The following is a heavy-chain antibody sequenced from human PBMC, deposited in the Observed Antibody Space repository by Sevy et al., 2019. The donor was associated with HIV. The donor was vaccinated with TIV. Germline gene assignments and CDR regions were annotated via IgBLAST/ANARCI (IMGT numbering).Heavy chain of an antibody. CDR3: ARDPNYNDSSGYYYGWFDP. J-gene: IGHJ5*02. D-gene: IGHD3-22*01. CDR1: GYTFTSYG. Sequence: ASVKVSCKASGYTFTSYGISWVRQAPGQGLEWMGWISAYNGNTNYAQKLQGRVTMTTDTSTSTAYMELRSLRSDDTAVYYCARDPNYNDSSGYYYGWFDPWGQGTLVTVSS. CDR2: ISAYNGNT. V-gene: IGHV1-18*04.